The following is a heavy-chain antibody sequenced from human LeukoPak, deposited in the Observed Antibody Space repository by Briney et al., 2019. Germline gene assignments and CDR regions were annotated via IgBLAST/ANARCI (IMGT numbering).Heavy chain of an antibody. D-gene: IGHD3-22*01. V-gene: IGHV4-59*01. Sequence: PSETLSLTCTVSGGSISSYSRTWIRQPPGKGLEWIGYIYYSGGTNYNPSPTSRVTISVDTSKNQFSLKLISVTAADTAVYYCARSPTYFYDGSGYPRGFDYWGQGTPVTVSS. CDR3: ARSPTYFYDGSGYPRGFDY. CDR1: GGSISSYS. J-gene: IGHJ4*02. CDR2: IYYSGGT.